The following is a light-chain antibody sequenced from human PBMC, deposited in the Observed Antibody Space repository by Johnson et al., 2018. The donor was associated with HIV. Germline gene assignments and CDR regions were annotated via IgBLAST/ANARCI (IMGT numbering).Light chain of an antibody. J-gene: IGLJ1*01. Sequence: QSMLTQPPSVSAAPGQKVTISCSGSSSNIGNNYVSWYQQLPGTAPKLLIYDNNKRPSEIPDRFSGSKSGTSATLGITGLQTGDEADYYCGTWDSSLSAGVFGTGTKVTVL. CDR3: GTWDSSLSAGV. V-gene: IGLV1-51*01. CDR2: DNN. CDR1: SSNIGNNY.